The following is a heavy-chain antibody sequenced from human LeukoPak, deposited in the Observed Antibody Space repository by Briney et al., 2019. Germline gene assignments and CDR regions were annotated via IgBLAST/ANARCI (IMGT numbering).Heavy chain of an antibody. J-gene: IGHJ4*02. Sequence: GGSLRLSCAASGFTFSTYGMHWVRHAPGKGLEWVAVISSDGSNKYYADSVKGRLTISRDNSKNTLYLQMNSLRAEDTAVYYCAKDHTTMGLSGYWGQGTLVTVSS. CDR3: AKDHTTMGLSGY. CDR1: GFTFSTYG. V-gene: IGHV3-30*18. D-gene: IGHD3-16*02. CDR2: ISSDGSNK.